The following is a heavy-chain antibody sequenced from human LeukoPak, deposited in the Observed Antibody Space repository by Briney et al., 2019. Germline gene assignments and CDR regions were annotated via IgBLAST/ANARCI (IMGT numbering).Heavy chain of an antibody. J-gene: IGHJ4*02. Sequence: SETLSLTCTVSGGSISSYYWSWIRQPPGKGLEWIGYIYYSGSTNYNPSLKSRVTISVDTSKNQFSLKLSSVTAADTAVYYCARGGGYLDYWGQGTLVTVSS. V-gene: IGHV4-59*01. D-gene: IGHD3-22*01. CDR2: IYYSGST. CDR3: ARGGGYLDY. CDR1: GGSISSYY.